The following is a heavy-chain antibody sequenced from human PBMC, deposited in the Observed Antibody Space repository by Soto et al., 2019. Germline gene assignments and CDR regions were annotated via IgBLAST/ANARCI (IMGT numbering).Heavy chain of an antibody. Sequence: ETLSLTCTVSGGSISSSSYYWGWIRQPPGKGLEWIGIIYYSGSTYYNPSLKSRVTISVDTSRNQFSLKLSSVTAADTAVYYCARRDPSDCSSTSCYTSPYNWFEPWGQGTMVTAPQ. CDR1: GGSISSSSYY. CDR3: ARRDPSDCSSTSCYTSPYNWFEP. CDR2: IYYSGST. D-gene: IGHD2-2*02. V-gene: IGHV4-39*01. J-gene: IGHJ5*02.